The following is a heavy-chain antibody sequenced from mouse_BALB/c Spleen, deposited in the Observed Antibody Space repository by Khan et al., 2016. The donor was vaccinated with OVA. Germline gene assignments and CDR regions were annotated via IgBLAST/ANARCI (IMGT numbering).Heavy chain of an antibody. CDR3: ATLYGSHFAY. CDR1: GFNIKDTY. D-gene: IGHD2-1*01. V-gene: IGHV14-3*02. J-gene: IGHJ3*01. Sequence: VQLKESGAELVKPGASVKLSCSASGFNIKDTYIHWVKQRPEQGLEWIGRIDPPNDDSKYGPKFQDKATLTADTSSNTVYLQLSSLTSEDTAVYYCATLYGSHFAYWGQGTMVSVSA. CDR2: IDPPNDDS.